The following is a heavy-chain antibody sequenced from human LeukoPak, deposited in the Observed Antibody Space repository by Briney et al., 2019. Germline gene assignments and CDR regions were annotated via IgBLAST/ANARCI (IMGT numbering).Heavy chain of an antibody. CDR3: ASAKDSSSSGLVFKVDWYFDL. CDR2: ISSSSSYI. J-gene: IGHJ2*01. D-gene: IGHD6-6*01. Sequence: GGSLRLSCAASGFTFSSYSMNWVRQAPGKGLEWVSSISSSSSYIYYADSVKGRFTISRDNAKNSLYLQMNSLRAEDTAVYYCASAKDSSSSGLVFKVDWYFDLWGRGTLVTVSS. V-gene: IGHV3-21*01. CDR1: GFTFSSYS.